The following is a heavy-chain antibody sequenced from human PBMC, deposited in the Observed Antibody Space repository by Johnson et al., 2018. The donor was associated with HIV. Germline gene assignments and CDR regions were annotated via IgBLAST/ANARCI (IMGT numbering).Heavy chain of an antibody. Sequence: QVQLMESGGGVVQPGRSLRLSCAASAFTFSSYDMHWVRQAPGKGLEWVAVISFDGSNKYYADSVMGRFTISRDNSKNTLYLQMNSLRAEYTAVYYCAKEGLSGENYDFWSGQGDAFDIWGQGTMVTVSS. V-gene: IGHV3-30*18. J-gene: IGHJ3*02. CDR1: AFTFSSYD. D-gene: IGHD3-3*01. CDR2: ISFDGSNK. CDR3: AKEGLSGENYDFWSGQGDAFDI.